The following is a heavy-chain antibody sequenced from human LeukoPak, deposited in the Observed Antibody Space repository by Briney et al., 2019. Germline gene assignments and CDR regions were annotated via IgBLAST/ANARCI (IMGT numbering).Heavy chain of an antibody. D-gene: IGHD3-3*01. CDR1: GYTFTSYD. V-gene: IGHV1-8*01. CDR2: MNPNSGNT. Sequence: ASVKVSCKASGYTFTSYDINWVRQATGQGLEWMGWMNPNSGNTGYAQKFQGRVTMTRNTSIGTAYMELSSLRSEDTVVYYCARVSTYFGVVTDFDYWGQGTLVTVSS. CDR3: ARVSTYFGVVTDFDY. J-gene: IGHJ4*02.